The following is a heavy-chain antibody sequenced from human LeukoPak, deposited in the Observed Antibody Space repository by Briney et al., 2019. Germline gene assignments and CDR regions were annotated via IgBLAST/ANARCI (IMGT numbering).Heavy chain of an antibody. CDR3: ARDYSTSSWDN. CDR2: INPNSGGT. J-gene: IGHJ4*02. V-gene: IGHV1-2*02. Sequence: VKVSCKXSXYTFTGYYMHWVRQAPGQGLEWMGWINPNSGGTNYAQKFQGRITMTRDPSITTAYMELSSLRSDDTAVYYCARDYSTSSWDNWGQGTLVTVSS. CDR1: XYTFTGYY. D-gene: IGHD6-13*01.